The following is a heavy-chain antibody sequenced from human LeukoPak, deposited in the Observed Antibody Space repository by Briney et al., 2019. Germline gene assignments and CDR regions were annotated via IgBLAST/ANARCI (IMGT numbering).Heavy chain of an antibody. CDR3: ARGREQLDY. CDR1: GYTFTSYG. D-gene: IGHD1-26*01. CDR2: VIAYNGDT. Sequence: ASVKVSCKASGYTFTSYGFSWVRQAPGQGLEWMGWVIAYNGDTNYAQKLQGRVTMTTDTSTSTAHMELRSLRSDDTAVYYCARGREQLDYWGQGTLVTVSS. J-gene: IGHJ4*02. V-gene: IGHV1-18*01.